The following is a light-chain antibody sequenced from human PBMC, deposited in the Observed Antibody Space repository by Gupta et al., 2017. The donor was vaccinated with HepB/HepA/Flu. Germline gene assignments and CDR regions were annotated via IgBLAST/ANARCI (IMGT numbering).Light chain of an antibody. Sequence: DIQMTQSPSTLSASVGDRVTITCRASQSISSWLAWYQQKPGKAPKLLIYKASSLESGVPSRFSGSGSGTEFTLTISSLQPDDFATYYCQQYNSYSACTFGHGTKVDIK. CDR1: QSISSW. CDR3: QQYNSYSACT. V-gene: IGKV1-5*03. J-gene: IGKJ3*01. CDR2: KAS.